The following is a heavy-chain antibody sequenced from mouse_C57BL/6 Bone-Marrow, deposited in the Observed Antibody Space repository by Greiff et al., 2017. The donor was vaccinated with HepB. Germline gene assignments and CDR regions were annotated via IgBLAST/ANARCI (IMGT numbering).Heavy chain of an antibody. J-gene: IGHJ2*01. CDR2: INPYNGDT. D-gene: IGHD1-1*01. CDR3: AREGIYYYGSDY. CDR1: GYSFTGYF. Sequence: VQLQQSGPELVKPGDSVKISCKASGYSFTGYFMNWVMQSHGKSLEWIGRINPYNGDTFYNQKFKGKATLTVDKSSSTAHMELRSLTSEDSAVYYCAREGIYYYGSDYWGQGTTLTVSS. V-gene: IGHV1-20*01.